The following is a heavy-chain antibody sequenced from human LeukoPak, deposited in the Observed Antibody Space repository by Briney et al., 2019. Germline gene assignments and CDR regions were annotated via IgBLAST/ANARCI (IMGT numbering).Heavy chain of an antibody. CDR1: GGTFITYA. CDR3: ARTGKYAIDGYYYYYMDV. Sequence: ASVKVSCKASGGTFITYAISWVRQAPGQGLEWMGWINTNTGNPTYAQGFTGRFVFSLDTSVSTAYLQISSLKAEDTAVYYCARTGKYAIDGYYYYYMDVWGKGTTVTVSS. D-gene: IGHD2-8*01. J-gene: IGHJ6*03. V-gene: IGHV7-4-1*02. CDR2: INTNTGNP.